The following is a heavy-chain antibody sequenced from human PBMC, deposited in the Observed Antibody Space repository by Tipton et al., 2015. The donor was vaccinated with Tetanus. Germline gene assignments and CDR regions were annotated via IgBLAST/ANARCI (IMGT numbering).Heavy chain of an antibody. CDR1: GGSFSGFY. J-gene: IGHJ5*02. Sequence: TLSLTCAVSGGSFSGFYWSWIRQPPGKGLEWIGEINHRGGSSYNPSLKSRVTISVDTTKNHFSLNMSSVTAADTAVYYCAGGLVRWYEPWGRGTLVSVSS. D-gene: IGHD3-10*01. CDR3: AGGLVRWYEP. CDR2: INHRGGS. V-gene: IGHV4-34*01.